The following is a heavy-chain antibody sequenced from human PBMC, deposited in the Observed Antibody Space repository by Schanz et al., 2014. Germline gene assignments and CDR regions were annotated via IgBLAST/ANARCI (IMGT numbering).Heavy chain of an antibody. V-gene: IGHV3-30-3*01. CDR3: AKLSSSGRLAGYFDY. D-gene: IGHD6-19*01. CDR2: ISYDGSNK. CDR1: GFTLSSYA. J-gene: IGHJ4*02. Sequence: VQLVESGGGLVQPGGSLRLSCAASGFTLSSYAMHWVRQAPGKGLEWVAVISYDGSNKYYADSVKGRFTISRDNSKNTLYLQMNTLRAEDTAIYYCAKLSSSGRLAGYFDYWGQGALVTVSS.